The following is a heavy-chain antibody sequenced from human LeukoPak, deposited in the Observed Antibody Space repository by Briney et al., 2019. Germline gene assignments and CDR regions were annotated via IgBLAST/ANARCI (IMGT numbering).Heavy chain of an antibody. CDR1: GYTFTGYY. J-gene: IGHJ3*02. D-gene: IGHD5-18*01. CDR2: NNPNSGGT. Sequence: ASVKVSCKSSGYTFTGYYLHWVRQAPGQGLEWMGWNNPNSGGTSYAQNFQGRVTMTRDTSTSTAYMELSRLRSDDTAVYYCARAGGGYDHGWGAFGIWGQGTMVTVSS. V-gene: IGHV1-2*02. CDR3: ARAGGGYDHGWGAFGI.